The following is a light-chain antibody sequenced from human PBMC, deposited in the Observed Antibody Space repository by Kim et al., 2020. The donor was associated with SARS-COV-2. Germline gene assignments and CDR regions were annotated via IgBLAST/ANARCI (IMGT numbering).Light chain of an antibody. J-gene: IGKJ1*01. Sequence: ASVGHRVTITCRASQSISSWLAWYQQKPGKAPKLLIYKASSLESGVPSRFSGSGSGTEFTLTISSLQPDDFATYYCQQYNSFPWTFGQGTKVDIK. CDR2: KAS. CDR1: QSISSW. V-gene: IGKV1-5*03. CDR3: QQYNSFPWT.